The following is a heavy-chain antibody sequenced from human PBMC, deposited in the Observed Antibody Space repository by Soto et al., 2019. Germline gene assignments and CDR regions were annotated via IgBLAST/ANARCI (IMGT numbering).Heavy chain of an antibody. Sequence: SVKVSCKASGGTFSSYAISWVRQAPGQGLEWMGGITPIFGTANYAQKFQGRVTITADKSTSTAYMELSSLRSEDTAVYYCASTRGFDWFRKYYFDYWGQGTLVTVSS. CDR1: GGTFSSYA. CDR2: ITPIFGTA. V-gene: IGHV1-69*06. D-gene: IGHD3-9*01. J-gene: IGHJ4*02. CDR3: ASTRGFDWFRKYYFDY.